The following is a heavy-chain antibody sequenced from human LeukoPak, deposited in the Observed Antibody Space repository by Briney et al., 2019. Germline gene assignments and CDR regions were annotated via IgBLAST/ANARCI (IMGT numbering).Heavy chain of an antibody. D-gene: IGHD6-13*01. Sequence: GGCLRLSCAASGSTFSSYAMSWVRQAPGKGLEWVSAISGSGGSTYYADSVKGRFTISRDNSMNTLYLQMNSLRAEDTSVYYCAKDLVAAAGKGGFDYWGQGTLVTVSS. V-gene: IGHV3-23*01. CDR1: GSTFSSYA. J-gene: IGHJ4*02. CDR2: ISGSGGST. CDR3: AKDLVAAAGKGGFDY.